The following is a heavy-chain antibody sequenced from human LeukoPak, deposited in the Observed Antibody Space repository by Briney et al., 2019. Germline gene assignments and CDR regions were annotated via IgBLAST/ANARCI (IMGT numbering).Heavy chain of an antibody. D-gene: IGHD5-24*01. CDR1: GYTFTSYY. CDR3: ARDRQIALGWLQSLDFDY. Sequence: ASVKVSCKASGYTFTSYYMHWVRQAPGQGLEWMGISNPSGGSTSYAQKFQGRVTMTRDTSTSTVYMELSSLRSEDTAVYYCARDRQIALGWLQSLDFDYWGQGTRVTVSS. J-gene: IGHJ4*02. CDR2: SNPSGGST. V-gene: IGHV1-46*03.